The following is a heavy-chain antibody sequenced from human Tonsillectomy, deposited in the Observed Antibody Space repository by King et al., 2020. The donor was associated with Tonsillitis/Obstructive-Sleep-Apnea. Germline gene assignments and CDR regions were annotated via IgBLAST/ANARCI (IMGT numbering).Heavy chain of an antibody. Sequence: VQLQQSGPGLVKPSLTLSLTCAISGDSVSSNSAAWIWIRQFPSRGLQWLGRTYYRSKWYSDYAVSVTSRIAINPDTSKNQFSLQLNSVTPEDTAVYYCARVPLRYCSGGSCYGNWFDPWGQGTLVIVSS. CDR1: GDSVSSNSAA. CDR2: TYYRSKWYS. J-gene: IGHJ5*02. D-gene: IGHD2-15*01. V-gene: IGHV6-1*01. CDR3: ARVPLRYCSGGSCYGNWFDP.